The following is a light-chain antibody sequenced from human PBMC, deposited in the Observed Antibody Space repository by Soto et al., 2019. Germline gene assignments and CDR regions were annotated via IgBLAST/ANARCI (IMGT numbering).Light chain of an antibody. V-gene: IGLV1-44*01. J-gene: IGLJ2*01. CDR2: SNI. CDR3: AVWDDSLNGPV. CDR1: DSNIGTSD. Sequence: QSALTQPPSASGTPGQRVTFSCSGSDSNIGTSDVHWYQQLPGTAPKLLIYSNILRPSGIPDRFSGSKSGTSASLAISGLQSEDEADYYCAVWDDSLNGPVFGGGTKLTVL.